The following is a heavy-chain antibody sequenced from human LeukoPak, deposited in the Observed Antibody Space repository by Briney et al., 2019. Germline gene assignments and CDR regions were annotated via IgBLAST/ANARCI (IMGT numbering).Heavy chain of an antibody. CDR1: GGSISSGGYY. D-gene: IGHD5-18*01. CDR3: ARGTAAMVDY. Sequence: PSQTLSLTCTVSGGSISSGGYYWSWIRQPPGKGLEWIGYIYHSGSTYYNPSLKSRVTISVDRSKNQFSLKVRSVTAADTAVYYCARGTAAMVDYWGRGTLVTVSS. V-gene: IGHV4-30-2*01. CDR2: IYHSGST. J-gene: IGHJ4*02.